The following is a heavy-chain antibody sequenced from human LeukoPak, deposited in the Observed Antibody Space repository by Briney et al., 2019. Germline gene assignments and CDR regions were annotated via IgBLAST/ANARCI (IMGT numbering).Heavy chain of an antibody. J-gene: IGHJ6*02. V-gene: IGHV4-34*01. D-gene: IGHD3-10*01. CDR2: INHSGST. Sequence: PSQTLSLTCAVYGGSFSGYYWSWIRQPPGKGLEWIGEINHSGSTNYNPSLKSRVTISVDTSKNQFSLKLSSVTAADTAVYYCARGLLYYYGSGSYYRVYYYYGMDVWGQGTTVTVSS. CDR3: ARGLLYYYGSGSYYRVYYYYGMDV. CDR1: GGSFSGYY.